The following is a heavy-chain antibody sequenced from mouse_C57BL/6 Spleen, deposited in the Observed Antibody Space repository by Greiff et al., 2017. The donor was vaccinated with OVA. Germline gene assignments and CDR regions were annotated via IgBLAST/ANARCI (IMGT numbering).Heavy chain of an antibody. CDR2: IHPNSGST. J-gene: IGHJ1*03. CDR3: ARGLLPGYFDV. D-gene: IGHD2-3*01. CDR1: GYTFTSYW. V-gene: IGHV1-64*01. Sequence: QVHVKQPGAELVKPGASVKLSCKASGYTFTSYWMHWVKQRPGQGLEWIGMIHPNSGSTNYNEKFKSKATLTVDKSSSTAYMQLSSLTSEDSAVYYCARGLLPGYFDVWGTGTTVTVSS.